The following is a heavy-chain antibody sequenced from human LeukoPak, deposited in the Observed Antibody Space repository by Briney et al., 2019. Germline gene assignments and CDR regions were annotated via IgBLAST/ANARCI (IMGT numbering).Heavy chain of an antibody. V-gene: IGHV4-34*01. CDR1: GGSFSGYY. J-gene: IGHJ4*02. D-gene: IGHD2-8*01. CDR2: INHSGST. CDR3: ARGLYYEIGG. Sequence: SETLSLTCAVYGGSFSGYYWSWIRQPPGKGLEWIGEINHSGSTNYNPSLKSRVTISVDTSKNQFSLKLSSVTAADTAVYYCARGLYYEIGGWGQGTLVTVSS.